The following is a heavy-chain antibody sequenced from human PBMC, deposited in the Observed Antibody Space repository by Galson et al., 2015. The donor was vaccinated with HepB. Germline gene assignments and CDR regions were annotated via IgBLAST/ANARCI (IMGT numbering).Heavy chain of an antibody. CDR1: GFTVSSNY. CDR3: ARDSRYDYYDSSGYYDY. D-gene: IGHD3-22*01. CDR2: IYSGGST. J-gene: IGHJ4*02. Sequence: SLRLSCAASGFTVSSNYMSWVRQAPGKGLEWVSVIYSGGSTYYADSVKGRFTISRDNSKNTLYLQMNSLRAEDTAVYYCARDSRYDYYDSSGYYDYWGQGTLVTVSS. V-gene: IGHV3-53*01.